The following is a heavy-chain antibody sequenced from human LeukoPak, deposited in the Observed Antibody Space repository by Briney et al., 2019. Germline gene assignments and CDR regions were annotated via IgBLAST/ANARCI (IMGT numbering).Heavy chain of an antibody. CDR2: INHSGST. CDR3: ARLKLGAYFDL. CDR1: GGSFSGYY. D-gene: IGHD3-16*01. Sequence: PSETLSLTCAVYGGSFSGYYWSWIRQPPGKGLEWIGEINHSGSTNYNPSLKSRVTKLLDTSKNQCSLKLTSVSAADTAVYYCARLKLGAYFDLWGRGTLVTVSS. V-gene: IGHV4-34*01. J-gene: IGHJ2*01.